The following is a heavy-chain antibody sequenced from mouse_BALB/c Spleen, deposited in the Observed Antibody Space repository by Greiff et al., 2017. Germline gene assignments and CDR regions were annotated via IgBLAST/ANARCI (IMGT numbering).Heavy chain of an antibody. V-gene: IGHV2-6-7*01. CDR1: GFSLTGYG. CDR2: IWGDGST. Sequence: QVQLKESGPGLVAPSQSLSITCTVSGFSLTGYGVNWVRQPPGKGLEWLGMIWGDGSTDYNSALKSRLSISKDNSKSQVFLKMNSLQTDDTARYYCARDPYDYGGYYAMDYWGQGTSVTVSS. J-gene: IGHJ4*01. D-gene: IGHD2-4*01. CDR3: ARDPYDYGGYYAMDY.